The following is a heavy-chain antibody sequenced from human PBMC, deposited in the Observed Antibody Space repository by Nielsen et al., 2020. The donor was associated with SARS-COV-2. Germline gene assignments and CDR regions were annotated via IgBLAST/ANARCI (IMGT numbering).Heavy chain of an antibody. CDR1: GYSFTNYW. V-gene: IGHV5-51*01. J-gene: IGHJ4*02. CDR3: ARHRYFDS. CDR2: IYPADSDT. Sequence: GESLKISCKASGYSFTNYWIGWVRQMPGKGLECVGIIYPADSDTKYSPSFQGQVTISADKSINTAYLQWNSLKASDTAMYYCARHRYFDSWGQGTLVTASS.